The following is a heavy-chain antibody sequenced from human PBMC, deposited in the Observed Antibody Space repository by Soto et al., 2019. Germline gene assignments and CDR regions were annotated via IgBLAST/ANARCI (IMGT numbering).Heavy chain of an antibody. CDR2: ISSSSSTI. CDR3: ARDHKIAVAGTDAFDI. D-gene: IGHD6-19*01. Sequence: GGSLRLSCAASGFTFSSYSMNWVRQAPGKGLEWVSYISSSSSTIYYADSVKGRFTISRDNAKNSLYLQMNSLRAEDTAVYYCARDHKIAVAGTDAFDIWGQGIMVTVSS. CDR1: GFTFSSYS. V-gene: IGHV3-48*04. J-gene: IGHJ3*02.